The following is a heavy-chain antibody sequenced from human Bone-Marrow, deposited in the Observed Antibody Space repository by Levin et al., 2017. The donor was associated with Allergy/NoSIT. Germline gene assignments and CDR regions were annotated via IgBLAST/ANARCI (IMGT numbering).Heavy chain of an antibody. CDR3: ARDGNDSGIDF. CDR1: GFIFSDYS. J-gene: IGHJ4*02. D-gene: IGHD1-1*01. V-gene: IGHV3-21*01. Sequence: GGSLRLSCAASGFIFSDYSMNWVRQAPGKGLEWVSSISSIISYKYYADSVTGRFTISRDNAKKSLYLQLNSLRADDTAVYYCARDGNDSGIDFWGQGTLVTVSS. CDR2: ISSIISYK.